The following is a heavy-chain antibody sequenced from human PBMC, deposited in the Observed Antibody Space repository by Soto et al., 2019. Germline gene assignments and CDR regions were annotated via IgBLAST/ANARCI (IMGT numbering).Heavy chain of an antibody. CDR1: GLTLSTSS. V-gene: IGHV3-48*01. CDR3: GKVADSCYYTVDR. CDR2: IRRHTSVT. Sequence: EVQLVESGGMLVQPGGSLRLSCAGSGLTLSTSSMNWVRQAPGKGLEWISYIRRHTSVTAYADSVKGRFTLSRDSAKNSLYLQMDSLRVEDTAVYYCGKVADSCYYTVDRRGQGTLVTVSS. D-gene: IGHD3-22*01. J-gene: IGHJ5*02.